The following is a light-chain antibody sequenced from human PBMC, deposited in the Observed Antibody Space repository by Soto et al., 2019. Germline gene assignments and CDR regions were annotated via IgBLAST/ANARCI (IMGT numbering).Light chain of an antibody. CDR1: SSDVGDYNY. CDR3: SSSTSATTYV. Sequence: QSVLTQPASVSGSPGQSITISCTGTSSDVGDYNYVSWYQHHPGKAPKLIIHEVSDRPSGISNRFSGSKSGNTASLTISGLQAEDQADYYCSSSTSATTYVFGTGTKVTVL. V-gene: IGLV2-14*01. J-gene: IGLJ1*01. CDR2: EVS.